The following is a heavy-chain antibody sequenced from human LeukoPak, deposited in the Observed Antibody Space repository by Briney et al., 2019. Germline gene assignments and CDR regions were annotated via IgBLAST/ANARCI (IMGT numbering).Heavy chain of an antibody. Sequence: RGSLRLSCARSGFTPTSNFMSCVRQAPGKGLEWVSVIYTAGTTYYADSVKGRFTISRDNSKNTLCLQMNSLRAEDTAVYYCARGPRGPARLDYWGQGTLVTVSS. V-gene: IGHV3-53*01. CDR3: ARGPRGPARLDY. CDR1: GFTPTSNF. J-gene: IGHJ4*02. CDR2: IYTAGTT. D-gene: IGHD3-10*01.